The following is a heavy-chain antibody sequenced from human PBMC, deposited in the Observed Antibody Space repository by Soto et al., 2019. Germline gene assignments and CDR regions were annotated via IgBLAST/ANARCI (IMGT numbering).Heavy chain of an antibody. Sequence: QVQLVESGGGVVQPGRSLRLSCAASGFTFSSYAMHWVRQAPGKGLEWVAVISYDGSNKYYADSVKGRFTISRDNSKNTLYLQMNILRAEDTAVYYCARKSFSYWYFDLWGRGTLVTVSS. D-gene: IGHD3-10*01. CDR2: ISYDGSNK. CDR3: ARKSFSYWYFDL. J-gene: IGHJ2*01. V-gene: IGHV3-30-3*01. CDR1: GFTFSSYA.